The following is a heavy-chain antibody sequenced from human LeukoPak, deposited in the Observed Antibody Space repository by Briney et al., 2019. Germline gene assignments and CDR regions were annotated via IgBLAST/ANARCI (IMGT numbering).Heavy chain of an antibody. CDR3: ARGQTQLWFNY. J-gene: IGHJ4*02. D-gene: IGHD5-18*01. CDR1: GGSFSGHY. Sequence: PSETRSLTCGVYGGSFSGHYWSWIRQPPGKGLEWIGESIHSGSTNYNPSLESRVTTSLDKPKNQFSLKLSSVTAADTAVYYCARGQTQLWFNYWGQGTLVTVSS. V-gene: IGHV4-34*01. CDR2: SIHSGST.